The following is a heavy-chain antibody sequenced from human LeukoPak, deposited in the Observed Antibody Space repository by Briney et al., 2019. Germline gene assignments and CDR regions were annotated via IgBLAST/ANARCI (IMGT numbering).Heavy chain of an antibody. CDR3: ARGYCSSTSCYSAGVKDY. D-gene: IGHD2-2*01. CDR1: GFTFSNYW. Sequence: GGSLRLSCAASGFTFSNYWMSWVRQAPGKGLEWVANIKQDGSEKYYVDSVKGRFTISRDNAKNSLYLQTNSLRAEDTALYYCARGYCSSTSCYSAGVKDYWGQGTLVTVSS. CDR2: IKQDGSEK. J-gene: IGHJ4*02. V-gene: IGHV3-7*01.